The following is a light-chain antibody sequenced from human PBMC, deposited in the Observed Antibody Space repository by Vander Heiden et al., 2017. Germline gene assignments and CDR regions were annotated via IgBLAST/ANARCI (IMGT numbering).Light chain of an antibody. V-gene: IGKV1-39*01. J-gene: IGKJ1*01. Sequence: DNQMHQSPSSLSASVGARVTLTCRASQSISSNLNWYQQKPGKAPRLLIYAASSLHSGVPARFSGRGSGTEFTLTIISLQPADFATYYCQQSYRYRRTFGQGTKVEIK. CDR2: AAS. CDR3: QQSYRYRRT. CDR1: QSISSN.